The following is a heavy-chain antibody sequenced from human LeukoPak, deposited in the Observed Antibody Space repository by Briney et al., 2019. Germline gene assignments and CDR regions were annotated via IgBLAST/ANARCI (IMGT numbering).Heavy chain of an antibody. CDR2: IGGTGVST. V-gene: IGHV3-23*01. CDR3: AKYITVGTNSYCYYMDV. D-gene: IGHD4-11*01. CDR1: GFTFTTVA. Sequence: GGSLRLSCAASGFTFTTVAMTWVRQAPGKGLEWVSYIGGTGVSTYYADSVRGRFTISRDNSKNTLFLQMNSLRAEDTAVYYCAKYITVGTNSYCYYMDVWGKGTTVTVSS. J-gene: IGHJ6*03.